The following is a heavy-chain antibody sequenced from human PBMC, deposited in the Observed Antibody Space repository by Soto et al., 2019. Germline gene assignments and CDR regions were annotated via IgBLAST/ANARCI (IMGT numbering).Heavy chain of an antibody. J-gene: IGHJ4*02. D-gene: IGHD3-22*01. Sequence: QVQLVQSGAEVKKPGSSVKVSCKASGGTFSSYAISWVRQAPGQGLEWMGGIIPIFGTANYAQKFQGRVTITADKSTSTAYMELSSLRSEDTAVYHCARNPPYYYDSSGYFPDWGQGTLVTVSS. CDR1: GGTFSSYA. V-gene: IGHV1-69*06. CDR2: IIPIFGTA. CDR3: ARNPPYYYDSSGYFPD.